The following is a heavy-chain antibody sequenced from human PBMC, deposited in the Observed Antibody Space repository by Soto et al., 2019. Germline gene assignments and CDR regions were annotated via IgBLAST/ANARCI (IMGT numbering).Heavy chain of an antibody. Sequence: GASVKVSCKASGYTFTSYGISWVRQAPGQGLEWMGWISAYNGNTNYAQKLQGRVTMTTDTSTSTAYMELRSLRSDDTAVYYCARDRVRYYYDSSGYCIFDYWGQGTLVTVSS. CDR2: ISAYNGNT. CDR3: ARDRVRYYYDSSGYCIFDY. CDR1: GYTFTSYG. J-gene: IGHJ4*02. D-gene: IGHD3-22*01. V-gene: IGHV1-18*01.